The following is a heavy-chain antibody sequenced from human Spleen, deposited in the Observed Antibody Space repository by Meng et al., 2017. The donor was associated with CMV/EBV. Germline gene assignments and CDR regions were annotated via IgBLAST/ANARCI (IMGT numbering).Heavy chain of an antibody. CDR1: GGSVSSGSYY. CDR2: IYYSGST. V-gene: IGHV4-61*01. CDR3: ARDTRGIGTYYYYGMDV. D-gene: IGHD3-16*01. J-gene: IGHJ6*02. Sequence: SETLSLTCTFSGGSVSSGSYYWSWIRQPPGKGLEWIGYIYYSGSTNYNPSLKSRVTISVDTSKNQFSLKLSSVTAADTAVYYCARDTRGIGTYYYYGMDVWGQGTTVTVSS.